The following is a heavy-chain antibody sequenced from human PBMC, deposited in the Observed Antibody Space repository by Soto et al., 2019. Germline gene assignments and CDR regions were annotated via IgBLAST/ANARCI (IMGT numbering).Heavy chain of an antibody. CDR3: ARGLAVALYYFDY. D-gene: IGHD6-19*01. CDR1: GYTFTSYA. CDR2: INAGNGNT. V-gene: IGHV1-3*01. J-gene: IGHJ4*02. Sequence: ASVKVSCKASGYTFTSYAMHWVRQAPGQRLEWMGWINAGNGNTKYSQKFQGRVTITRDTSASTAYMELSSLRSEDAAVYYCARGLAVALYYFDYWGQGTLVTAPQ.